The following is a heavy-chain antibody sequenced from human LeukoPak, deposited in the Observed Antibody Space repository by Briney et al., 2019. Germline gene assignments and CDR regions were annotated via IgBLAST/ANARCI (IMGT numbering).Heavy chain of an antibody. CDR2: ISSNGGST. CDR3: ATVGATNFDY. Sequence: GSLRLSCAASGFTFSSYAMHWVRQAPGKGLEYVSAISSNGGSTYYANSVKGRFTISRDNSKNTLYLQMGSLRAEDMAVYYCATVGATNFDYWGQGTLVTVSS. CDR1: GFTFSSYA. J-gene: IGHJ4*02. V-gene: IGHV3-64*01. D-gene: IGHD1-26*01.